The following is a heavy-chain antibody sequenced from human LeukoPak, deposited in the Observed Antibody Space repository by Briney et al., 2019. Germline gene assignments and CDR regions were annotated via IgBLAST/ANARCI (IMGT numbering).Heavy chain of an antibody. CDR3: ARQLGYCSSTSCYGPLDY. V-gene: IGHV3-20*04. CDR1: GFTFDDYG. CDR2: INWNGGST. J-gene: IGHJ4*02. D-gene: IGHD2-2*01. Sequence: GGSLRLSCAASGFTFDDYGMSWVRQAPGKGLEWVSGINWNGGSTGYADSVKGRFTISRDNAKNSLYLRMNSLRAEDTALYYCARQLGYCSSTSCYGPLDYWGQGTLVTVSS.